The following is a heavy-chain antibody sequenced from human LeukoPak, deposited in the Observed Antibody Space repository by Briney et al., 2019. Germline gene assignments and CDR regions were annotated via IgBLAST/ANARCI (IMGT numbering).Heavy chain of an antibody. J-gene: IGHJ4*02. CDR2: IHYSGST. V-gene: IGHV4-39*01. D-gene: IGHD3-22*01. CDR1: GGSIGSSSYY. Sequence: SQTLSLTCTVSGGSIGSSSYYWGWIRQPPGKGLEWIGSIHYSGSTYYNPSLKSRVTISVDTSKNQFSLKLSSVTAADTAVYYCARPLYDSSGLLIDYWGQGTLVTVSS. CDR3: ARPLYDSSGLLIDY.